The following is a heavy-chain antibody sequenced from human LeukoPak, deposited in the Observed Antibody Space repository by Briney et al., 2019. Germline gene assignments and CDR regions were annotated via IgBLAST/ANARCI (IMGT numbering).Heavy chain of an antibody. D-gene: IGHD1-26*01. Sequence: GGFLRLSCAASGFTFSNAWMSWVRQAPGKGLEWVGHIKSKTDGGTTDYAAPVKGRFTISRDDSKNTLYLQMNSLKTEDTAVYYCTTGLEWELPREFDYWGQGTLVTVSS. CDR2: IKSKTDGGTT. CDR3: TTGLEWELPREFDY. J-gene: IGHJ4*02. CDR1: GFTFSNAW. V-gene: IGHV3-15*01.